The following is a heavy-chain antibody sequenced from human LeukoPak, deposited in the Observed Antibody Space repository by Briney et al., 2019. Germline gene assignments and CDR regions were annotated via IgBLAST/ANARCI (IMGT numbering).Heavy chain of an antibody. Sequence: SETLSLTCTVSGGSISSGDYYWSWIRQPPGKGLEWIGYIYYSGSTYYNPSLKSRVTISADTSKNQFSLKLSSVTAADTAVYYCATRRITIFGVVIMSAFDIWGQGTMVTVSS. CDR1: GGSISSGDYY. D-gene: IGHD3-3*01. CDR3: ATRRITIFGVVIMSAFDI. J-gene: IGHJ3*02. V-gene: IGHV4-30-4*01. CDR2: IYYSGST.